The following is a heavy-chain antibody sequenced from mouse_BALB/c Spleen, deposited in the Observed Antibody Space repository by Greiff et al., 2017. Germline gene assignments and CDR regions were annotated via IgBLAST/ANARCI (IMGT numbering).Heavy chain of an antibody. D-gene: IGHD2-4*01. V-gene: IGHV3-2*02. CDR1: GYSITSDYA. CDR2: ISYSGST. J-gene: IGHJ1*01. Sequence: ESGPGLVKPSQSLSLTCTVTGYSITSDYAWNWIRQFPGNKLEWMGYISYSGSTSYNPSLKSRISITRDTSKNQFFLQLNSVTTEDTATYYCARRGDDYHHWYFDVWGAGTTVTVSS. CDR3: ARRGDDYHHWYFDV.